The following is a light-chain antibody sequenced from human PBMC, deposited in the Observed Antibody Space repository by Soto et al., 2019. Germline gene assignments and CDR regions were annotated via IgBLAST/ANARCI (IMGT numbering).Light chain of an antibody. CDR1: ISNIGSNV. Sequence: QPVLTQPPSASGTPGQRVTISCSGSISNIGSNVIDWYQQLPGTAPKLLIYNNNQRPSGVPDRFSGSKSGTSASLAISGLQSEDEADYYCAARDDSLSGYVFGTATKLTVL. CDR2: NNN. V-gene: IGLV1-44*01. CDR3: AARDDSLSGYV. J-gene: IGLJ1*01.